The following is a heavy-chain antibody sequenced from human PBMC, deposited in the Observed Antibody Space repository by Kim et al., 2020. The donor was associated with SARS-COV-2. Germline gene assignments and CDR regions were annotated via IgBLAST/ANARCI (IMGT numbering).Heavy chain of an antibody. Sequence: GGSLRLSCAASGFTFDDYAMNWVRQAPGKGLEWVSGISGGGGSTFDPASVKGRFTISRDNSNNMAHLEINGPGAEDTAVYYCGKGRSVGWVSAFDYWGQG. V-gene: IGHV3-23*01. CDR2: ISGGGGST. CDR1: GFTFDDYA. D-gene: IGHD6-19*01. J-gene: IGHJ4*02. CDR3: GKGRSVGWVSAFDY.